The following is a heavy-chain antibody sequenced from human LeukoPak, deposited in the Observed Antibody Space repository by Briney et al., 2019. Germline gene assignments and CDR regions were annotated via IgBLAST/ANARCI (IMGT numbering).Heavy chain of an antibody. CDR2: IIPILGIA. CDR1: GGTFSSYA. CDR3: ARDDYYYYYGMDV. Sequence: VASVKVSCKASGGTFSSYAISWVRQAPGQGLEWMGRIIPILGIANYAQKFQGRVTITADKSTSTAYMELSSLRSEDTAVYYCARDDYYYYYGMDVWGQGTTVTVSS. V-gene: IGHV1-69*04. J-gene: IGHJ6*02.